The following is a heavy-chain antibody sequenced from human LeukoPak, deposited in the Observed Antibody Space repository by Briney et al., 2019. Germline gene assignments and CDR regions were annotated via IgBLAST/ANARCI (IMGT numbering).Heavy chain of an antibody. J-gene: IGHJ4*02. Sequence: GGSLRLSCAASGFTVSSNYMSWVRQAPGKGLEWVSVIYSGGSTYYADSVKGRFTISRDNSKNTLYLQMNSLRAEDTAVYYCAKDPMVMYYYDSSGYLPPDYWGQGTLVTVSS. D-gene: IGHD3-22*01. V-gene: IGHV3-53*05. CDR3: AKDPMVMYYYDSSGYLPPDY. CDR2: IYSGGST. CDR1: GFTVSSNY.